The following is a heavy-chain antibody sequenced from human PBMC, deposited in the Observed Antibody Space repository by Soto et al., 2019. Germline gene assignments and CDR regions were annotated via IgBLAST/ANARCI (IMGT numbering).Heavy chain of an antibody. CDR3: ARGNMARATVTTYWFDP. J-gene: IGHJ5*02. V-gene: IGHV1-18*01. CDR1: GYTFTSCG. Sequence: GASVKVSCKASGYTFTSCGISWVRQAPGQGLEWMGSISAYNGNTNYAQKLQGRVTMTTDTSTSTAYMELRSLRSDDTAVYYCARGNMARATVTTYWFDPWGQGTLVTVSS. D-gene: IGHD4-17*01. CDR2: ISAYNGNT.